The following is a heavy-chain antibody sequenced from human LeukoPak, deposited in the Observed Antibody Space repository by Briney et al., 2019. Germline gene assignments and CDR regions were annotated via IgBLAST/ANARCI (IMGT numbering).Heavy chain of an antibody. CDR3: ARHGMQSGYDSYNYYYYYMDV. J-gene: IGHJ6*03. CDR1: GGSISSRSYY. D-gene: IGHD5-12*01. Sequence: SETLSLTCTVSGGSISSRSYYWGWIRQPPGKGLEWIGTIYYSGSTYYNPSLKSRVTISVDTSKNQFSLKLSSVTAADTAVYYCARHGMQSGYDSYNYYYYYMDVWGKGTTVSVSS. CDR2: IYYSGST. V-gene: IGHV4-39*01.